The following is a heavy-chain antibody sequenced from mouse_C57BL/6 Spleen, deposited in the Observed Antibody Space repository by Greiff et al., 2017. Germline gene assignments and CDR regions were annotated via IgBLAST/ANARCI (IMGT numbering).Heavy chain of an antibody. D-gene: IGHD1-1*01. J-gene: IGHJ1*03. CDR3: ARAHYYGSSYRYFDV. CDR2: INPNNGGT. V-gene: IGHV1-26*01. Sequence: EVQLQQSGPELVKPGASVKISCKASGYTFTDYYMNWVKQSHGKSLEWIGDINPNNGGTSYNQKFKGKATLTVDKSSSTAYMELRSLTSEDSAVYYCARAHYYGSSYRYFDVWGTGTTVTVSS. CDR1: GYTFTDYY.